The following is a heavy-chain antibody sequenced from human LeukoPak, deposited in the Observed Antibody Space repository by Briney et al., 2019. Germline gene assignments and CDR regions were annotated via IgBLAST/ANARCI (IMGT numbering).Heavy chain of an antibody. J-gene: IGHJ2*01. CDR1: GFPFRAYD. CDR3: VRGALPGDNWYFDL. CDR2: FGSAGDT. V-gene: IGHV3-13*01. Sequence: GGSLRLSCATSGFPFRAYDMHWVRQAPGKGLEWVSAFGSAGDTYYPGTVKGRFTISRDYAKNSLYLQMNSLRAGDTAVYYCVRGALPGDNWYFDLWGRGTLVTVSS.